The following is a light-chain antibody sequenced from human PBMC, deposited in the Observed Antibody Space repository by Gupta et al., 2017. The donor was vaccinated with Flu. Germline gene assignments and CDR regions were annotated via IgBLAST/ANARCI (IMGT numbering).Light chain of an antibody. CDR2: DAS. CDR1: QSVSTY. J-gene: IGKJ4*01. CDR3: QQRSNRPPECT. V-gene: IGKV3-11*01. Sequence: EIVLTQSPATMSLSPGERATLYCMARQSVSTYLAWYQKKPSQAPRLLIYDASNRDKGITASFSGSGVGTDFTLTISSREPEDFAVYYCQQRSNRPPECTFGGGTKVEIK.